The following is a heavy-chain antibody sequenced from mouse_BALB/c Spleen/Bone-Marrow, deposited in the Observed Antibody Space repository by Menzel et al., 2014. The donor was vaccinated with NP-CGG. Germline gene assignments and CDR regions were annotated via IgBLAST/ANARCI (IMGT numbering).Heavy chain of an antibody. J-gene: IGHJ2*01. V-gene: IGHV5-17*02. D-gene: IGHD2-10*02. CDR3: ARVKYGYDY. CDR1: GFTFSSFG. CDR2: ISSGSSTI. Sequence: EVQLQESGGGLVQPGGSRKLSCAASGFTFSSFGVHWVRQAPEKGLEWVAYISSGSSTIYYADTVKGRFTISRDNPKNTLFLQMTSLRSEDTAMYYCARVKYGYDYWGQGTTLTVSS.